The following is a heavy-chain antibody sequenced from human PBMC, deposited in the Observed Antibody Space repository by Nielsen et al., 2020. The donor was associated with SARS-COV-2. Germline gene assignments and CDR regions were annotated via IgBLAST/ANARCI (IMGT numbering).Heavy chain of an antibody. D-gene: IGHD3-16*01. Sequence: ASVKVSCKASGYTFTDYYIHWVRQAPGQGLEWMGRINPYSGGTNYAQKFQGRVTMTRDTSISTAYMELSRLRSDDTAVYYCAREKGSYGPAGYGMDVWGQGTTVTVSS. CDR2: INPYSGGT. CDR1: GYTFTDYY. J-gene: IGHJ6*02. V-gene: IGHV1-2*06. CDR3: AREKGSYGPAGYGMDV.